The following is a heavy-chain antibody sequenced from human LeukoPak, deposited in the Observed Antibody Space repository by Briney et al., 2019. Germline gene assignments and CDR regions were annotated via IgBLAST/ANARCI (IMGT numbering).Heavy chain of an antibody. D-gene: IGHD2-2*01. Sequence: PGGSLRLSCAASGFTFSDYYMSWIRQAPGKGLERVSYISSSGSTIYYADSVKGRFTISRDNAKNSLYLQMNSLRAEDTAVYYCARDIVVVPAAMGPLTYYGMDVWGQGTTVTVSS. CDR3: ARDIVVVPAAMGPLTYYGMDV. J-gene: IGHJ6*02. CDR2: ISSSGSTI. CDR1: GFTFSDYY. V-gene: IGHV3-11*01.